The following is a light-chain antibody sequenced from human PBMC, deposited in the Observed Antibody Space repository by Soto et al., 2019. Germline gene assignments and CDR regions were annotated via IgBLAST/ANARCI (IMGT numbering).Light chain of an antibody. J-gene: IGKJ3*01. CDR3: QQSYSIPFT. Sequence: DIQMTQSPSSLSASVGDRVTITCRASQKISTYLTWYQLKPGKAPSLLIYAASTLQRGVPSRFSSSGSGTDFTLTISSLQPEDFATYYCQQSYSIPFTFGPGTKVDL. CDR1: QKISTY. V-gene: IGKV1-39*01. CDR2: AAS.